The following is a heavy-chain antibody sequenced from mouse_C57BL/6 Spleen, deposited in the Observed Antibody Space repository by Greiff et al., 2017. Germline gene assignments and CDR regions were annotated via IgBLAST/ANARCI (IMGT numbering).Heavy chain of an antibody. Sequence: VQLQESGAELVKPGASVKISCKASGYAFRSYWMNWVKPRPGKGLEWLGQIYPGDGDPNHNGKFKGKATLTADKSSSTAYRQLSSLSSGDSAVYFCARNFENYFDYRGQGTTLTVSS. J-gene: IGHJ2*01. CDR3: ARNFENYFDY. CDR2: IYPGDGDP. CDR1: GYAFRSYW. V-gene: IGHV1-80*01.